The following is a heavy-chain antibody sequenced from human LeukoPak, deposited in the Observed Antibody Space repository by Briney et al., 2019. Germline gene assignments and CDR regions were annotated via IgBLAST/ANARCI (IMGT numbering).Heavy chain of an antibody. Sequence: GGSLRLSCAASGFTVSSNYMSWVRQAPGKGLEWVSIIYSDGSTYYADSVKGRFTISRDNSKNTLYLQMNSLRAEDTAVYYCARERSGWSYTFDYWGQGTLVTVSS. CDR1: GFTVSSNY. D-gene: IGHD6-19*01. J-gene: IGHJ4*02. V-gene: IGHV3-53*01. CDR3: ARERSGWSYTFDY. CDR2: IYSDGST.